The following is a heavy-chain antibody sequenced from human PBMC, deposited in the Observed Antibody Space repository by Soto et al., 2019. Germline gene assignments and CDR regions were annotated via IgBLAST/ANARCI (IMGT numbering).Heavy chain of an antibody. CDR2: ISGSGGST. CDR1: GFTFCSYW. J-gene: IGHJ4*02. Sequence: PGGSLRLSCAASGFTFCSYWMHWVRQAPGKGLEWVSGISGSGGSTYYADSVKGRFTISRDNSKNTLYLQMNSLRAEDTAVYYCAKKGLGDYGPCFLDYWGQGTLVTVSS. CDR3: AKKGLGDYGPCFLDY. D-gene: IGHD4-17*01. V-gene: IGHV3-23*01.